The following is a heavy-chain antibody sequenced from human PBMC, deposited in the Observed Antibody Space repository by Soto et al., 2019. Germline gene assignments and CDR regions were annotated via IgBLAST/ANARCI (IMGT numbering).Heavy chain of an antibody. Sequence: GGSLRLSCSASGFTFSSYAMHWVRQAPGKGLEYVSAISSNGGSTYYADSVKGRFTISRDNSKNTLYLQMSSLRAEDTAVYYCVKAGVLRYFDWYKGNWFDPWGQGTLVTV. D-gene: IGHD3-9*01. J-gene: IGHJ5*02. CDR1: GFTFSSYA. CDR2: ISSNGGST. V-gene: IGHV3-64D*06. CDR3: VKAGVLRYFDWYKGNWFDP.